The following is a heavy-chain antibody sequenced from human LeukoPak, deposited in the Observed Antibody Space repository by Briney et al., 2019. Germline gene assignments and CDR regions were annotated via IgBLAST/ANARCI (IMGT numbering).Heavy chain of an antibody. CDR3: AKDRRGVSMYYFDY. V-gene: IGHV3-9*01. D-gene: IGHD3-16*01. J-gene: IGHJ4*02. CDR1: GFTFDDYA. CDR2: ISWISGSI. Sequence: GRSLRLSCAASGFTFDDYAMHWVRQAPGKGLEWVSGISWISGSIGYADSVKGRFTISRDNSKNTLYLQMNSLRAEDTAVYYCAKDRRGVSMYYFDYWGQGTPVTVSS.